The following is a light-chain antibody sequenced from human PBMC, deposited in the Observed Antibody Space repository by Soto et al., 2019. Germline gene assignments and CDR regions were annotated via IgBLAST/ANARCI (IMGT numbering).Light chain of an antibody. CDR3: CSYAGSYVV. J-gene: IGLJ2*01. CDR1: SSDVGGYNY. V-gene: IGLV2-11*01. Sequence: QSALTQPRSVSGPPGQSVTMSCTGTSSDVGGYNYVSWYQQHPGKAPKFMIYDVSKRPSGVPDRFSGSKSGNTASLTISGLQTEDEADYYCCSYAGSYVVFGGGTKVTVL. CDR2: DVS.